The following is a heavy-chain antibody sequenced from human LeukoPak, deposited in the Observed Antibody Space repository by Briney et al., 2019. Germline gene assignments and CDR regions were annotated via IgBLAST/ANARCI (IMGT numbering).Heavy chain of an antibody. J-gene: IGHJ3*02. CDR3: ANDGAYYDSSTDAFDI. CDR1: GFTFSKYA. V-gene: IGHV3-23*01. CDR2: MSGSGGGT. Sequence: GGSLRLSRAVSGFTFSKYAMSWVRQAPGKGLEWVSAMSGSGGGTYYADSLQGRFTISRDNPKNTLDLQMNSLRAEDTAVDYCANDGAYYDSSTDAFDIWGQGTMVTVSS. D-gene: IGHD3-22*01.